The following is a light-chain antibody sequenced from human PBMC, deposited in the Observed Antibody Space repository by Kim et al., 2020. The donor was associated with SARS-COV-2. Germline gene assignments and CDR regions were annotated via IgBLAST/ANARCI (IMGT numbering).Light chain of an antibody. J-gene: IGKJ1*01. CDR2: KVS. V-gene: IGKV1-5*03. Sequence: DIQMTQSPSTPSASIGDTVTITCRASQSVSSWLAWYQQKPGKAPNLLVYKVSSLQSGVPSRFSGSGSGTEFTLTINSLQADDSATYYCQQYNSDPWTFGQGTKVDIK. CDR3: QQYNSDPWT. CDR1: QSVSSW.